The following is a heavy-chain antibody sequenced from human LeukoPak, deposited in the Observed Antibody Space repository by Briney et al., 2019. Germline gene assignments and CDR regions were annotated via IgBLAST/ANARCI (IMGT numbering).Heavy chain of an antibody. V-gene: IGHV3-11*05. CDR2: LSSSSTYT. CDR3: ARAPDPYRMDV. J-gene: IGHJ6*02. CDR1: GFTFSSYA. Sequence: GGSLRLSCAASGFTFSSYAMSWVRQAPGKGLEWVSYLSSSSTYTSYADSVKGRITISRDNAKSSLYLQMNSLRAEDTAVYYCARAPDPYRMDVWGQGTTVTVSS.